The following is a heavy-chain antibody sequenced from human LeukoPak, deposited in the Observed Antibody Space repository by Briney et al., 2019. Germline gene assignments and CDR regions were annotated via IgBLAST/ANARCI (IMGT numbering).Heavy chain of an antibody. CDR2: IKQDGSEK. CDR1: GFTFSSYW. CDR3: ARGRLVGDYYDSRNNWFDP. D-gene: IGHD3-22*01. Sequence: QTGGSLRLSCAASGFTFSSYWMSWVRQAPGKGLEWVANIKQDGSEKYYVDSVKGRFTIPRDNAKNSLYLQMNSLRAEDTAVYYCARGRLVGDYYDSRNNWFDPWGQGTLVTVSS. V-gene: IGHV3-7*01. J-gene: IGHJ5*02.